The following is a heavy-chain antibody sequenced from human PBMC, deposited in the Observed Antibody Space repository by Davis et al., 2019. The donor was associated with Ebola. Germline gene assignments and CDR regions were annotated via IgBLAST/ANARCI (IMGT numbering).Heavy chain of an antibody. CDR1: GYTFTGYY. CDR2: INPNSGGT. V-gene: IGHV1-2*02. CDR3: AIRDFHYGSGSLLD. Sequence: ASVKVSCKASGYTFTGYYMHWVRQAPGQGLEWMGWINPNSGGTNYAQKFQGRVTMTRDTSISTAYMELSRLRSDDTAVYYCAIRDFHYGSGSLLDWGQGTLVTVSS. J-gene: IGHJ4*02. D-gene: IGHD3-10*01.